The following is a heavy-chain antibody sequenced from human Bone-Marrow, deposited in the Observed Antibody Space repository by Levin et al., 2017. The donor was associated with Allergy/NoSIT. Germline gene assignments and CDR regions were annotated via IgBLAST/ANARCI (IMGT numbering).Heavy chain of an antibody. V-gene: IGHV4-31*03. CDR1: GGSISSGGYY. J-gene: IGHJ6*03. Sequence: SETLSLTCTVSGGSISSGGYYWSWIRQHPGTGLEWIGYIYYSGSTYYNPSLKSRVTISVDTSKNQFSLKLSSVTAADTAVYYCARGRYCSSTSCHLRWNTHYYYYYYMDVWGKGTTVTVSS. CDR2: IYYSGST. CDR3: ARGRYCSSTSCHLRWNTHYYYYYYMDV. D-gene: IGHD2-2*01.